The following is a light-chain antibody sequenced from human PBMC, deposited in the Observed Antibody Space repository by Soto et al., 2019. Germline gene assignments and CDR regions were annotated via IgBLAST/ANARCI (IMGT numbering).Light chain of an antibody. CDR3: QQSYSVPWT. CDR2: GTS. J-gene: IGKJ1*01. Sequence: DIQMTQSPSSLSASVGDRVTITCRASQSISSYLNWYQHKTGKAPKVLIYGTSSLQSGVPSRFRGSGSGTDCTVTIGILRPEDFATYDCQQSYSVPWTFGQGTKVDIK. CDR1: QSISSY. V-gene: IGKV1-39*01.